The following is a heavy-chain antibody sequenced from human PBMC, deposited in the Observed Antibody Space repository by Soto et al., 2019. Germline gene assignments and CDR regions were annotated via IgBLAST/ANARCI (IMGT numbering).Heavy chain of an antibody. CDR1: GGSMRNYF. CDR2: IHYSGTT. Sequence: PSETLSLTCRVSGGSMRNYFCTWIRQPPGKGLEGIGYIHYSGTTSFFPSYNPSLRSRATISEDTSKNQFSLKLLSVTTADTAVYFCAAGEASSRNLAPYYLDFWGQGTLVTVSS. V-gene: IGHV4-59*13. J-gene: IGHJ4*02. D-gene: IGHD6-13*01. CDR3: AAGEASSRNLAPYYLDF.